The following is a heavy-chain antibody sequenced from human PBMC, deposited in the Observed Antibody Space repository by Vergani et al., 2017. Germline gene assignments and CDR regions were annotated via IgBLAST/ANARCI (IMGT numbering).Heavy chain of an antibody. CDR3: AGVLARSSGYIGDAFDI. CDR2: IYSSGSS. J-gene: IGHJ3*02. Sequence: QVQLQESGPGLVRPSQTLSLTCTVSGGSISSGSYWSWIRQPAGKGLEWIGRIYSSGSSNYNPSLKSRVTISVDTSKNQFSLKLSSVTAADTAVYYCAGVLARSSGYIGDAFDIWGQGTMVTVSS. D-gene: IGHD5-18*01. CDR1: GGSISSGSY. V-gene: IGHV4-61*02.